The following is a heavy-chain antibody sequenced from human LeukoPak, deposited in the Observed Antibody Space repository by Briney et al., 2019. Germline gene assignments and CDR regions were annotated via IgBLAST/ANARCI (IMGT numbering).Heavy chain of an antibody. CDR2: TSTYNGNT. CDR1: GYSFIRYA. V-gene: IGHV1-18*01. J-gene: IGHJ4*02. CDR3: ARERDTALAPYFDY. D-gene: IGHD5-18*01. Sequence: ASVTVSCKPSGYSFIRYAITWVRQAPGQGLAWIGWTSTYNGNTNYAQSLQGRLTLTTDTSTNTGYMELRSLRSDDTAVYYCARERDTALAPYFDYWGQGTLVTVYS.